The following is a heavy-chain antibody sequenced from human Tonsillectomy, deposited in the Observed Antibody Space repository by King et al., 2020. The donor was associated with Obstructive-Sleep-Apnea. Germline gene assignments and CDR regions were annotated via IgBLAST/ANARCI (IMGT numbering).Heavy chain of an antibody. V-gene: IGHV4-39*07. CDR1: GGSISSSTYY. J-gene: IGHJ4*02. D-gene: IGHD3-3*01. CDR3: TREFLAPDYFDY. CDR2: VHYAGNT. Sequence: QLQESGPGLVKPSETLSLTCTVSGGSISSSTYYWGWIRQSPERGLEWIGSVHYAGNTFYSPSLKSRVAISVDTSKNQFSLRLTSVTAADTAVYFCTREFLAPDYFDYWGQGTLVTVSS.